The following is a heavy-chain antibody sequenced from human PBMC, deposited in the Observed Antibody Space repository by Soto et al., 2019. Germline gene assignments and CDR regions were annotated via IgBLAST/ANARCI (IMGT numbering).Heavy chain of an antibody. CDR3: ARAIRGKQLGYNFDY. D-gene: IGHD6-13*01. CDR1: GGTFSSYA. J-gene: IGHJ4*02. Sequence: QVQRVQSGAEVKKPGSSVKVSCKASGGTFSSYAISWVRQAPRQGLEWMGGIIPIFGTANYAQKFQGRVTITADESTSTAYMELSSLRSEDTAVYYCARAIRGKQLGYNFDYWGQGTLVTVSS. CDR2: IIPIFGTA. V-gene: IGHV1-69*12.